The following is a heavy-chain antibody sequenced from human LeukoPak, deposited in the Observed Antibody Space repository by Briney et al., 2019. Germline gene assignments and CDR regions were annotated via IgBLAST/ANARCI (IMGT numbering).Heavy chain of an antibody. CDR3: ARVNGDQGIAY. J-gene: IGHJ4*02. V-gene: IGHV4-61*01. CDR2: IYYSGST. D-gene: IGHD6-13*01. CDR1: GGSVSSGSYY. Sequence: PSETLSLTCTVSGGSVSSGSYYWSWIRQPPGKGLEWIGYIYYSGSTNYNPSLKSRVTISVDTSKNQFSLKLSSVTAADTAVYYCARVNGDQGIAYWGQGTLVTVSS.